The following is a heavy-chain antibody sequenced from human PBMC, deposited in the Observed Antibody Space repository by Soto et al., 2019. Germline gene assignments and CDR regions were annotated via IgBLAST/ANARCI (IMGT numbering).Heavy chain of an antibody. CDR3: ARSRENPGNGMDV. J-gene: IGHJ6*02. V-gene: IGHV6-1*01. D-gene: IGHD1-26*01. CDR2: TYYRSKWYN. Sequence: PSQTLSLTCAISGDSVFGYSAAWNWIRQSPSRGLEWLGRTYYRSKWYNDFAVSVKGRITINPDTAKNQFSLQLSSVTPEDTAVYYCARSRENPGNGMDVWGQGTTVTVSS. CDR1: GDSVFGYSAA.